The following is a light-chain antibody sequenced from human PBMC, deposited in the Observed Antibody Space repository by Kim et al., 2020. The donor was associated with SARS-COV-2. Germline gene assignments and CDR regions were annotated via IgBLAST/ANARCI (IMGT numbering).Light chain of an antibody. CDR3: QGWDTDTDHYV. J-gene: IGLJ1*01. V-gene: IGLV3-21*01. Sequence: SYELTQPPSVSVAPGQTARITCGGNNIGGHSVHWYQQKPGQAPVLVMYYDRDRPSGIPERFSGSKSANTATLTISRVEAGDEADYYFQGWDTDTDHYVFGTGTKVTVL. CDR2: YDR. CDR1: NIGGHS.